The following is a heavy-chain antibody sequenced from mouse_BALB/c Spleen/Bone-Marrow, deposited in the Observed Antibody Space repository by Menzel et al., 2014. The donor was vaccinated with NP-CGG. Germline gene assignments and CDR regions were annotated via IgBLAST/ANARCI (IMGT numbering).Heavy chain of an antibody. Sequence: VQVVESGAELARPGASVKMSCKASGYTFTSYTIQWVKQRPGQGLEWIGYVNPCSGYTDYNQKFKDKTTLTADKSSNTAYMQLTSLTSEDSAVYSCAREARTGAWFTYWGQGTLVTVSA. J-gene: IGHJ3*01. CDR1: GYTFTSYT. V-gene: IGHV1-4*02. CDR3: AREARTGAWFTY. CDR2: VNPCSGYT. D-gene: IGHD4-1*01.